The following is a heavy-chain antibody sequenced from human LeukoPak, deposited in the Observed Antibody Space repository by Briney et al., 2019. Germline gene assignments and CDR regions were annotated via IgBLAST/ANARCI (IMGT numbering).Heavy chain of an antibody. CDR1: GGSFSGYY. Sequence: SETLSLTCAVYGGSFSGYYWSWIRQPPGKGLEWIGEINHSGSTNYNPSLKSRVTISVDTSRNQFSLKLSSVTAAGTAVYYCARVDYGDYIDYYYYGMDVWGQGTTVTVSS. CDR3: ARVDYGDYIDYYYYGMDV. V-gene: IGHV4-34*01. D-gene: IGHD4-17*01. CDR2: INHSGST. J-gene: IGHJ6*02.